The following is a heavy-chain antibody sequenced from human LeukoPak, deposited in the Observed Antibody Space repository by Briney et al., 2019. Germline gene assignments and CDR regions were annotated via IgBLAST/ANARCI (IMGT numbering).Heavy chain of an antibody. CDR1: GYTFTSYG. CDR2: ISAYNGNT. V-gene: IGHV1-18*01. D-gene: IGHD2-2*01. CDR3: AREDCSSTSCYFSDY. J-gene: IGHJ4*02. Sequence: GASVTVSCKASGYTFTSYGISWVRQAPGQGLEWMGWISAYNGNTNYAQKLQGRVTMTTDTSTSTAYMELRSLRSDDTAVYYCAREDCSSTSCYFSDYWGQGTLVTVSS.